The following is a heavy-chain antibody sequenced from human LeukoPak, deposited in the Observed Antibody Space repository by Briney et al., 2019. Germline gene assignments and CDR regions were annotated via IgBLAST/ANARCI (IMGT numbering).Heavy chain of an antibody. CDR2: ISGSGAGT. Sequence: GGSLRLSCAASGFTFTSYAMSWVRQAPGKGLEWVSIISGSGAGTYYADSVKGRFTISRDNSKNTMYLQMNSLRVEDTAVYYCAKRNCSGGSCYPLDYWGQGTLVIVSS. J-gene: IGHJ4*02. CDR1: GFTFTSYA. V-gene: IGHV3-23*01. D-gene: IGHD2-15*01. CDR3: AKRNCSGGSCYPLDY.